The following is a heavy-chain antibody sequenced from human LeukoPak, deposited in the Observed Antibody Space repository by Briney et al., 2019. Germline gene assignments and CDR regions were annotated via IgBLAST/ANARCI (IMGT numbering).Heavy chain of an antibody. D-gene: IGHD3-10*01. Sequence: GGSLRLSCAASGFTFSDYTMNRVRQAPGKGLEWVSSITSGSNYIYYADSVKGRFTISRDNAKNSLSLQMNSLRADDTAVYYCAREGIVVLPYYFDYWGQGSLVTVSS. CDR1: GFTFSDYT. CDR3: AREGIVVLPYYFDY. CDR2: ITSGSNYI. V-gene: IGHV3-21*01. J-gene: IGHJ4*02.